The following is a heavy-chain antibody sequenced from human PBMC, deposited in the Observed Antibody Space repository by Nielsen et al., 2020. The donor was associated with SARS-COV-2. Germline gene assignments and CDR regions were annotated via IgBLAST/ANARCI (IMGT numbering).Heavy chain of an antibody. CDR2: ISWDGGST. CDR3: ARDGQITVTTGIDY. Sequence: GESLKISCAASGFTFSSYWMHWVRQAPGKGLEWVSLISWDGGSTYYADSVKGRFTISRDNSKNTLYLQMNSLRAEDTAVYYCARDGQITVTTGIDYWGQGTLVTVSS. V-gene: IGHV3-74*01. J-gene: IGHJ4*02. CDR1: GFTFSSYW. D-gene: IGHD4-11*01.